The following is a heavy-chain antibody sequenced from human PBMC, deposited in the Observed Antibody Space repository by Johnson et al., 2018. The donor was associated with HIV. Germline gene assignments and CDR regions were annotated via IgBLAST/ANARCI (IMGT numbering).Heavy chain of an antibody. CDR2: IWYDGSNK. J-gene: IGHJ3*02. D-gene: IGHD2-8*02. CDR1: GFTFSSYG. V-gene: IGHV3-33*06. CDR3: AKTGFGDCTGGVCHNAFDI. Sequence: QVQLVESGGGVVQPGRSLRLSCAASGFTFSSYGMHWVRQAPGKGLEWVAVIWYDGSNKYYADSVKGRFPISRDNSKNTLYLQMNSLRAEDTAVYYCAKTGFGDCTGGVCHNAFDIWGQGTMVTVSS.